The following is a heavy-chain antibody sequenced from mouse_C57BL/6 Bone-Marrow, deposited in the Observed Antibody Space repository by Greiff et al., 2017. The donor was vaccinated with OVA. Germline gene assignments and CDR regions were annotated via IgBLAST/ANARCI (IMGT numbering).Heavy chain of an antibody. Sequence: VQLQQSGPGLVKPSQSLFLTCSSTGFPITSGYYWIWIRQSPGKPLEWMGYITHSGETFYNPSLPSPISITRETSKNQFFLQLNAVTTEDTAMYYCAEDGITTVVATEAMDYWGQGTSVTVSS. J-gene: IGHJ4*01. CDR1: GFPITSGYY. D-gene: IGHD1-1*01. CDR2: ITHSGET. CDR3: AEDGITTVVATEAMDY. V-gene: IGHV12-3*01.